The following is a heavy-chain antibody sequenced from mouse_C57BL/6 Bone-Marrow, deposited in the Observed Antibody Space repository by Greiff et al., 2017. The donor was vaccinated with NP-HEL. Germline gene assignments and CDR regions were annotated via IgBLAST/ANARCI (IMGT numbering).Heavy chain of an antibody. Sequence: QVQLQQPGAELVKPGASVKLSCKASGYTFTSYWMHWVKQRPGQGLEWIGMFHPNSGSTNYNEKFKSKATLTVDKSSSTAYMQLSSLTSEDSAVYYCARPLRYAMDYWGQGTSVTVSS. J-gene: IGHJ4*01. CDR3: ARPLRYAMDY. CDR2: FHPNSGST. V-gene: IGHV1-64*01. CDR1: GYTFTSYW.